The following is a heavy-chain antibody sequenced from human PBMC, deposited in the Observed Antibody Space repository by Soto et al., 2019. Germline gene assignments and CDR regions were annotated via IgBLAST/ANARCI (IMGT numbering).Heavy chain of an antibody. CDR1: GFTFSSYD. V-gene: IGHV3-13*05. CDR3: ARGGYCSGGSCYDRYYYYGMDV. Sequence: WGSLRLSCAASGFTFSSYDMHWVRQATGKGLEWVSAIGTAGDPYYPGSVKGRFTISRENAKNSLYLQMNSLRAGDTAVYYCARGGYCSGGSCYDRYYYYGMDVWGQGTTVTV. J-gene: IGHJ6*02. D-gene: IGHD2-15*01. CDR2: IGTAGDP.